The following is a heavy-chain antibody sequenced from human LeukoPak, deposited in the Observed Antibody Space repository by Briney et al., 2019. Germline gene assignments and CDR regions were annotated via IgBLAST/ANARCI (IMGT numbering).Heavy chain of an antibody. CDR1: GGTFSSYA. V-gene: IGHV1-69*04. CDR3: ASPVIHSSSSSYYYYYGMDV. CDR2: IIPILGIA. D-gene: IGHD6-6*01. Sequence: ASVKVSCKASGGTFSSYAISWVRQAPGQGLEWMGRIIPILGIANYAQKFQGRVTITADKSTSTAYMELSSLRSEDTAVYYCASPVIHSSSSSYYYYYGMDVWGQGTTVTVSS. J-gene: IGHJ6*02.